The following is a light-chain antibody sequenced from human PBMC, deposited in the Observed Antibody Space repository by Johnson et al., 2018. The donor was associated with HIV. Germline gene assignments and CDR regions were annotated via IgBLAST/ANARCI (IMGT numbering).Light chain of an antibody. J-gene: IGLJ1*01. CDR3: GTWDSSLSFYV. V-gene: IGLV1-51*01. CDR1: SSNIGDNS. CDR2: DRN. Sequence: QSALTQPPSVSAASGQKVTISCSGSSSNIGDNSVSWYQQVPGTAPKLLIYDRNKRPSGIPDRFSASKSGPTATLAITGLQTGDEADYYCGTWDSSLSFYVFASGTTVTVL.